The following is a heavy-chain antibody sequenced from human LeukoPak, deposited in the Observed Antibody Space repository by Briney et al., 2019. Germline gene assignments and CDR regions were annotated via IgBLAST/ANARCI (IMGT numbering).Heavy chain of an antibody. CDR3: AHIVVVTASSWYFDL. Sequence: GASVKVSCKASGYTFTSYGISWVRQAPGQGLEWMGWISGYNGNTNYAQKCQGRVTMTTDTSTSTAYMELSSLRSEDTAVYYCAHIVVVTASSWYFDLWGRGTLVTVSS. CDR2: ISGYNGNT. J-gene: IGHJ2*01. D-gene: IGHD2-21*02. CDR1: GYTFTSYG. V-gene: IGHV1-18*01.